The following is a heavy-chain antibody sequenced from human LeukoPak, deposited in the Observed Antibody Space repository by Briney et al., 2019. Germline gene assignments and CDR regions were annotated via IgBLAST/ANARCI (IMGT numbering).Heavy chain of an antibody. CDR1: DGSFSGYY. D-gene: IGHD3-3*01. CDR2: INHSGST. J-gene: IGHJ6*03. Sequence: SETLSLTCAVYDGSFSGYYWSWIRQPPGKGLEWIGEINHSGSTNYNPSLKSRVTISVDTSKNQFSLKLSSVTAADTAVYYCARVSSLRFLEWLRNLYYYYYMDVWGKGTTVTVSS. CDR3: ARVSSLRFLEWLRNLYYYYYMDV. V-gene: IGHV4-34*01.